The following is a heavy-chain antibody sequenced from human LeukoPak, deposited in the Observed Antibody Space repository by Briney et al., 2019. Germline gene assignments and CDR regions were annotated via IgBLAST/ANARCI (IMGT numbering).Heavy chain of an antibody. CDR3: AKDRAASGPLDYYGMDV. CDR2: ISGSGGST. J-gene: IGHJ6*02. CDR1: GFTFSSYA. V-gene: IGHV3-23*01. D-gene: IGHD5-12*01. Sequence: GRSLRLSCAASGFTFSSYAMSWVRQAPGQGQESVSAISGSGGSTYYADSVKGRFTISRDNSKNTLYLQMNSLRAEDTAVYYCAKDRAASGPLDYYGMDVWGQGTTVTVSS.